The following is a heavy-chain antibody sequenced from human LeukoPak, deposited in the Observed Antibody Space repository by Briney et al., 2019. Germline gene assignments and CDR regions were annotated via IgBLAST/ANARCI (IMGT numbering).Heavy chain of an antibody. J-gene: IGHJ4*02. CDR1: GYTFTGYY. V-gene: IGHV1-2*02. CDR3: ARVDDPITIIDSPH. CDR2: INPNSGGT. D-gene: IGHD3-22*01. Sequence: ASVKVSCKASGYTFTGYYMHWVRQAPGQGLEWMGWINPNSGGTNYAQKFQGRVTMTRDTSISTAYMELSRLRSDDTAVYYCARVDDPITIIDSPHWGQGTLVTVSS.